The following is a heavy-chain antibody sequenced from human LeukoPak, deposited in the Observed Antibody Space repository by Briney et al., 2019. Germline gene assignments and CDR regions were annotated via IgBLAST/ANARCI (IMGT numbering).Heavy chain of an antibody. D-gene: IGHD5-12*01. V-gene: IGHV3-48*03. CDR2: ISSSGSTI. CDR1: GFTFSSYE. J-gene: IGHJ4*02. CDR3: AREWLRQLDY. Sequence: GGSLRLSCAASGFTFSSYEMNWVRQAPGKGLEWDSYISSSGSTIYYADSVKGRFTISRDNAKNSLYLQMNSLRAEDTAVYYCAREWLRQLDYWGQGTLVTVSS.